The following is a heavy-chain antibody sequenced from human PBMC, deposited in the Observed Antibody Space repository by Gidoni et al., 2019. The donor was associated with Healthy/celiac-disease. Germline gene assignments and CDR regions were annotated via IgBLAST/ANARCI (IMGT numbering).Heavy chain of an antibody. Sequence: EVQLVETGGGLILPGGSLSLSCAASGFTVSSNYMSWVRQGPGRGLGWVSVIYSGGSTYYADSVKGRCTISGYNSRNTLYLQMNSLRAEDTAVYYCARDRGRGGWYWGQGTLVTVSS. CDR1: GFTVSSNY. D-gene: IGHD2-15*01. V-gene: IGHV3-53*02. CDR2: IYSGGST. CDR3: ARDRGRGGWY. J-gene: IGHJ4*02.